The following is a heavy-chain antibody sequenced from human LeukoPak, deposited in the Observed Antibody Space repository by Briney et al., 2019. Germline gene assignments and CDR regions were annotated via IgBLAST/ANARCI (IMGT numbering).Heavy chain of an antibody. Sequence: PGGSLRLSCAASGFTFSAYWLHWVRQAPGKGLVWVSRINSDASYTDYADSVKGRFTISRDNAKNTLYLQMYSLRPEDTAVYYCARQRYYYGSGSQGYWGQGTLVTVSS. D-gene: IGHD3-10*01. CDR1: GFTFSAYW. CDR3: ARQRYYYGSGSQGY. J-gene: IGHJ4*02. V-gene: IGHV3-74*01. CDR2: INSDASYT.